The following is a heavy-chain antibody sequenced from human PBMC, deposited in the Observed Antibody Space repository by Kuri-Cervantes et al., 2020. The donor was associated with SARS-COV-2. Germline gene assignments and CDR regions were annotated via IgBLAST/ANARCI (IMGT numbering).Heavy chain of an antibody. CDR1: GFTVSSNY. V-gene: IGHV3-23*01. D-gene: IGHD1-1*01. Sequence: GESLKISCAASGFTVSSNYMSWVRQAPGKGLEWVSAISGSGGSTYYADSVKGRFTISRDNSKNTLYLQMNSLRAEDTAVYYCKLRDYYYYYGMDVWGQGTTVTVSS. CDR3: KLRDYYYYYGMDV. J-gene: IGHJ6*02. CDR2: ISGSGGST.